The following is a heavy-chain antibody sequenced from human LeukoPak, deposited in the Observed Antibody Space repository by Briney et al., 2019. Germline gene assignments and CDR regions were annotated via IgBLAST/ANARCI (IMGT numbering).Heavy chain of an antibody. CDR1: GVNVRSNY. Sequence: GGSLRLSCAASGVNVRSNYMSWVRQAPGRGQGWVSSIYRGDSTYYADSVKGRFTISRDDSKNTLYLQMDSLRADDTAVYYCARERYYSGAVADAYYFEHWGLGTLVTVSS. D-gene: IGHD6-19*01. V-gene: IGHV3-53*01. CDR3: ARERYYSGAVADAYYFEH. J-gene: IGHJ4*02. CDR2: IYRGDST.